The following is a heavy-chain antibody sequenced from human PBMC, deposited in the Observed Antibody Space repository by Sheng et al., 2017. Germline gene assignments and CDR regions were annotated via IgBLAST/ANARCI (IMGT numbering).Heavy chain of an antibody. D-gene: IGHD3-3*01. V-gene: IGHV4-39*07. J-gene: IGHJ4*02. CDR3: ARVYWSALSYIDY. CDR1: GGSIRSSGYY. CDR2: IYYSGST. Sequence: QLQLQESGPGLVKPSETLSLTCTVSGGSIRSSGYYWGWIRQPPGKGLEWIGSIYYSGSTYYNPSLKSRVTISVDTSKNQFSLKLSSVTAADTAVYYCARVYWSALSYIDYWGQGTLGHRLL.